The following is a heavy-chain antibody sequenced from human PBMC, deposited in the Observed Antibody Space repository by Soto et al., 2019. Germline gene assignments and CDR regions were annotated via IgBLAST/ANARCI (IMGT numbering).Heavy chain of an antibody. Sequence: PGGSLRLSCAAPGFTFSSYGMHWVRQAPGKGLEWVAVISYDGSNKYYADSVKGRFTISRDNSKNTLYLQMNSLRAEDTAVYYCAKGSITGTTLFDYWGQGTLVTVSS. D-gene: IGHD1-20*01. CDR3: AKGSITGTTLFDY. CDR2: ISYDGSNK. J-gene: IGHJ4*02. CDR1: GFTFSSYG. V-gene: IGHV3-30*18.